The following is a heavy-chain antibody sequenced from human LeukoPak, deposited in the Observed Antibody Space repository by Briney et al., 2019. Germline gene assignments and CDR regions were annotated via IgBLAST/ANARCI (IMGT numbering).Heavy chain of an antibody. D-gene: IGHD4-17*01. CDR3: ARDYGDYGQYWYFDL. Sequence: PGGFLRLSCAASGFTFSSYSMNWVRQAPGKGLEWVSSISSSSSYIYYADSVKGRFTISRDNAKNSLYLQMNSLRAEDTAVYYCARDYGDYGQYWYFDLWGRGTLVTVSS. CDR2: ISSSSSYI. CDR1: GFTFSSYS. V-gene: IGHV3-21*01. J-gene: IGHJ2*01.